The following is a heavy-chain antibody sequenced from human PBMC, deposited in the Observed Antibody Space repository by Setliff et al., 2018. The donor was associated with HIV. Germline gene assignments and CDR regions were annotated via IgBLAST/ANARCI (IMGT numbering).Heavy chain of an antibody. CDR1: GYTFTTYA. CDR3: AREGQWLDMEDAFDI. J-gene: IGHJ3*02. CDR2: INAGNGNT. Sequence: ASVKVSCKASGYTFTTYAVHWVRQAPGQSLEWMGWINAGNGNTKYSQKFQGRVTITRDTSASTAYMDLSSLRSEDTAVYYCAREGQWLDMEDAFDIWGQGTMVTVSS. D-gene: IGHD6-19*01. V-gene: IGHV1-3*01.